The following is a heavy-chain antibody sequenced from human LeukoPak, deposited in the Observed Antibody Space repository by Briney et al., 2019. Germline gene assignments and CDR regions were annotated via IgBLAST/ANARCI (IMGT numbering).Heavy chain of an antibody. V-gene: IGHV4-28*01. CDR1: GYSISSSNW. D-gene: IGHD3-10*01. CDR2: IYYSGST. CDR3: ARLLWFGELQGDYFDY. J-gene: IGHJ4*02. Sequence: SDTLSLTCAVSGYSISSSNWWGWIRQPPGKGLEWIGYIYYSGSTYYNPSLKSRVTMSVDTSKNQFSLKLSSVTAVDTAVYYCARLLWFGELQGDYFDYWGQGTLVTVSS.